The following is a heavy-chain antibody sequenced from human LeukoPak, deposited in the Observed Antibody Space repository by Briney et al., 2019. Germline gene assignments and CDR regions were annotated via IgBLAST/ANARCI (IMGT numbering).Heavy chain of an antibody. Sequence: SETLSLTCIVSGGSINSHYWSWIRQPPGKGLEWIGDIHYTGTTKYNPSVKGRVTISIDTSKNQFSLKLSSVIAADTAVYYCARLPTDQYYYYYYGMDVWGQGTTVTVSS. V-gene: IGHV4-59*11. J-gene: IGHJ6*02. D-gene: IGHD4-17*01. CDR1: GGSINSHY. CDR3: ARLPTDQYYYYYYGMDV. CDR2: IHYTGTT.